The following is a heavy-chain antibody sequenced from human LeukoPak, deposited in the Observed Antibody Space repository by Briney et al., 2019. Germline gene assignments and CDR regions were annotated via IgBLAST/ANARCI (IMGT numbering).Heavy chain of an antibody. Sequence: GGSLRLSCAASGFTFRTYWMSWVRQPPGKGLEWVANIKNDGSEKYYVDSVKGRFTISRDNAKNSLYLQMNSLRADDTAVYYCARVGTAEGTLEDYWGQGTLVTVSS. CDR3: ARVGTAEGTLEDY. V-gene: IGHV3-7*01. CDR2: IKNDGSEK. J-gene: IGHJ4*02. D-gene: IGHD6-13*01. CDR1: GFTFRTYW.